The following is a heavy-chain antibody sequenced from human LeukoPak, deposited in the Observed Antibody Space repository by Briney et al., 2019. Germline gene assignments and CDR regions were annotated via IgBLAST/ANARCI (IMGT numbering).Heavy chain of an antibody. CDR3: ARESELLRYYYYGMDV. D-gene: IGHD1-26*01. CDR1: GYTFTSYD. Sequence: ASVKVSCKASGYTFTSYDINWVRQATGQGLEWMGWMNPNSGNTGYAQKFQGRVTMTRNTSISTAYMELSSLRSEDTAVYYCARESELLRYYYYGMDVWGQGTTVTVSS. CDR2: MNPNSGNT. J-gene: IGHJ6*02. V-gene: IGHV1-8*01.